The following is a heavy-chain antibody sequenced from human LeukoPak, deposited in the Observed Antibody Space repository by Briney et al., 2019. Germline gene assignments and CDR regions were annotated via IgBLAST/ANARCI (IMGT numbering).Heavy chain of an antibody. D-gene: IGHD3-3*02. CDR1: GDSVTSYY. Sequence: PSETLSLTCTVSGDSVTSYYWSWLRQPPGKGLEWFGYIHYSGSTKENPSLNSRVSMSVDTAKNQLSLKLTSVTAADTAVYYCARDQGSSLGMDVWGQGTTVTVSS. V-gene: IGHV4-59*02. J-gene: IGHJ6*02. CDR3: ARDQGSSLGMDV. CDR2: IHYSGST.